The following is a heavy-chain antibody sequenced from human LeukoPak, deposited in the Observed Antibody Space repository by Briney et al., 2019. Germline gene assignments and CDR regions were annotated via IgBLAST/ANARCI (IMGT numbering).Heavy chain of an antibody. J-gene: IGHJ4*02. CDR1: GGSFSGYY. D-gene: IGHD3-3*01. Sequence: PSETLSLTCAVYGGSFSGYYWSWIRQPPGKGLEWIGYIYYSGSTNYNPSLKSRVTISVDTSKNQFSLKLSSVTAADTAVYYCARFGGYYPTHFDYWGQGTLVTVSS. CDR3: ARFGGYYPTHFDY. V-gene: IGHV4-59*01. CDR2: IYYSGST.